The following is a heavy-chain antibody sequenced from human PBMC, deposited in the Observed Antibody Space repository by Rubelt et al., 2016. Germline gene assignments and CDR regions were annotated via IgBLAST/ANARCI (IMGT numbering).Heavy chain of an antibody. CDR1: GLTFSSYA. D-gene: IGHD6-19*01. J-gene: IGHJ6*02. Sequence: VQLVESGGGLVQPGGSLRLSCAASGLTFSSYAMHWVRQAPGKGQEWVAVISYDGSNKYYADSVKGRFTISRDNSKNTLYLQMNSLRAEDTAVYYCARATWEGEVAGTRYYYYGMDVWGQGTTVTVSS. V-gene: IGHV3-30*04. CDR2: ISYDGSNK. CDR3: ARATWEGEVAGTRYYYYGMDV.